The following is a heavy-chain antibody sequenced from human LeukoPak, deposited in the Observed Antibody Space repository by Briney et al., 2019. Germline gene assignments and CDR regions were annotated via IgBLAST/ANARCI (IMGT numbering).Heavy chain of an antibody. CDR2: IGPHSTFT. CDR3: VREGEGPLSKDFDY. CDR1: GFTFTDHY. D-gene: IGHD2/OR15-2a*01. V-gene: IGHV1-2*02. Sequence: AAVTVSFTSSGFTFTDHYIHLVRQAPGQGLEWMGYIGPHSTFTSSPQEFQGRVTMTRDTSMTTAYMELTRLPSDDTAVYYCVREGEGPLSKDFDYWGQGTLVTVSS. J-gene: IGHJ4*02.